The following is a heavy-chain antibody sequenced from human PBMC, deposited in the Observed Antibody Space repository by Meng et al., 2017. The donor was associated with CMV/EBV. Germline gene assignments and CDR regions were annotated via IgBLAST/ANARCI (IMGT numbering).Heavy chain of an antibody. CDR2: ISAYNGNT. J-gene: IGHJ3*02. V-gene: IGHV1-18*01. D-gene: IGHD2-15*01. CDR3: ARKVVGAFDI. CDR1: GYHFTSYG. Sequence: VQGVECGAGVKKPGASGKVFCKASGYHFTSYGNSWVRQAPGQGLEWMGWISAYNGNTNYAQKLQGRVTMTTDTSTSTAYMELRSLRSDDTAVYYCARKVVGAFDIWGQGTMVTVSS.